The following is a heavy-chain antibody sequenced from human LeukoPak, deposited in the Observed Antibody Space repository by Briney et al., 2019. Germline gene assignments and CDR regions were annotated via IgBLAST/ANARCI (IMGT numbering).Heavy chain of an antibody. CDR3: CLWFGDPRPNYYYYHMDV. CDR2: ISAYNGNT. D-gene: IGHD3-10*01. V-gene: IGHV1-18*01. CDR1: GYTFTSYG. J-gene: IGHJ6*03. Sequence: ASVKVSCKASGYTFTSYGISWVRQAPGQGLEWMGWISAYNGNTNYAQKLQGRVTMTRDTSISTAYMELSRLRSDDTAVYYCCLWFGDPRPNYYYYHMDVWGKGTTVTISS.